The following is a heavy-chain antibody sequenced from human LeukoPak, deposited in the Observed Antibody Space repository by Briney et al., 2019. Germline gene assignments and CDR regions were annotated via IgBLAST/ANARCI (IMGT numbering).Heavy chain of an antibody. CDR3: ARHLRAAAGGRYFDY. Sequence: SETLSLTCTVSGGSISGYYWSWIRQPPGKGLEWIGYIYHNGGTNYNPSLQSRLTISVDTSKNQFSLKLSSVTAADTAVYYCARHLRAAAGGRYFDYWGQGTQVTVSS. D-gene: IGHD6-13*01. J-gene: IGHJ4*02. CDR1: GGSISGYY. V-gene: IGHV4-59*08. CDR2: IYHNGGT.